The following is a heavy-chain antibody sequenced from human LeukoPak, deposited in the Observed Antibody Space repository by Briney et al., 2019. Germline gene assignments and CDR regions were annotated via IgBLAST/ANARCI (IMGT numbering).Heavy chain of an antibody. V-gene: IGHV4-59*01. CDR3: YFGY. Sequence: SETLSLTCTVSGGSISSYYWSWLRQPPGKGLEWIGYIYYSGSTNYNPSLKSRVTISVDTSKNQFSLKLSSVTADCASQDLNYFGYWGQGTLVTVSS. J-gene: IGHJ4*02. CDR1: GGSISSYY. CDR2: IYYSGST.